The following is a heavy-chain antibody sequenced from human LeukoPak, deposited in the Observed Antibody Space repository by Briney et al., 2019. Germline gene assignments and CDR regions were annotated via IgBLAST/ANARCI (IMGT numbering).Heavy chain of an antibody. CDR1: GFTFSSYG. CDR2: IWYDGSNK. J-gene: IGHJ3*02. V-gene: IGHV3-33*01. CDR3: ASRYCTSTNCYAFDI. D-gene: IGHD2-2*01. Sequence: GGSLRLSCAASGFTFSSYGMHWVRQAPGKGLEWVAVIWYDGSNKYYADSVKGRFTISRDNSKNTLYLQMNSLRAEDTAVYYCASRYCTSTNCYAFDIWGQGTMVTVSS.